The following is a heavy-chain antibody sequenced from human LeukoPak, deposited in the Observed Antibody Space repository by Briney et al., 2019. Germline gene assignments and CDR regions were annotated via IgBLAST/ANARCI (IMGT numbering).Heavy chain of an antibody. Sequence: GGSLRLSCAASGFTFSTYSMNWVRQAPGKGLEWVSSISSSSNYTNFADAVKGRFTISRDNAKNSLYLQMNSLRAEDTAVYCCARGIVTSGYWYFDLWGRGTLVTVSS. CDR2: ISSSSNYT. D-gene: IGHD3-22*01. V-gene: IGHV3-21*01. J-gene: IGHJ2*01. CDR1: GFTFSTYS. CDR3: ARGIVTSGYWYFDL.